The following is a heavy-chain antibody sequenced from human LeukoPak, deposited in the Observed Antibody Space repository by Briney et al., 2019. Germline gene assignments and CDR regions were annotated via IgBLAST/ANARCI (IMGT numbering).Heavy chain of an antibody. CDR1: GGSISSGGYY. V-gene: IGHV4-31*03. CDR3: ARESSDYDILTGTPGFDHDAFDI. D-gene: IGHD3-9*01. Sequence: SSQTLSLTSTVSGGSISSGGYYWNWIRQHPGKGLEWIGYIYYSGSTNYNPSLKSRVTISVDTSKNQFSLKLSSVTAADTAVYYCARESSDYDILTGTPGFDHDAFDIWGQGTMVTVSS. J-gene: IGHJ3*02. CDR2: IYYSGST.